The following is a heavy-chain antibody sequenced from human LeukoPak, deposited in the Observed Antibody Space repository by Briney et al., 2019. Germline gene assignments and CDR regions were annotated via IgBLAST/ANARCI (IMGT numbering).Heavy chain of an antibody. CDR1: GGSISSSSYY. Sequence: SETLSLTCTVSGGSISSSSYYWGWIRQPPGKGLEWIGSIYYSGSTYYNPSLKSRVTISVDTSKNQFSLKLSSVTAADTAVYYCATGRRPLTYYYDSSGYHPFDYWGQGTLVTVSS. J-gene: IGHJ4*02. CDR2: IYYSGST. CDR3: ATGRRPLTYYYDSSGYHPFDY. D-gene: IGHD3-22*01. V-gene: IGHV4-39*07.